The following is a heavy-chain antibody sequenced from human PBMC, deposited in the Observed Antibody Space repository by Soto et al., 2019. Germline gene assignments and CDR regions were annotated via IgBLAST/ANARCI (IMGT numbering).Heavy chain of an antibody. D-gene: IGHD3-10*01. CDR3: AKAPSGYYYYYMDV. J-gene: IGHJ6*03. CDR1: GFTFSSYA. Sequence: GGSLRLSCAASGFTFSSYAMSWVRQAPGKGLEWVSAISGSGGSTYYADSVKGRFTISRANSKNTLYLQMNSLRAEDTAVYYCAKAPSGYYYYYMDVWGKGTTVTVSS. CDR2: ISGSGGST. V-gene: IGHV3-23*01.